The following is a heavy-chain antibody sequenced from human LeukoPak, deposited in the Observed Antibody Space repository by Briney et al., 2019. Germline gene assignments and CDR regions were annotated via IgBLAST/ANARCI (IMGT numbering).Heavy chain of an antibody. CDR3: ARTFNLYSSGWYVRSGYYFDY. CDR2: INHSGGT. J-gene: IGHJ4*02. V-gene: IGHV4-34*01. CDR1: GGSFSGYY. D-gene: IGHD6-19*01. Sequence: ETLSLTCAVYGGSFSGYYWSWIRQPPGKGLEWIGEINHSGGTNYNPSLKSRVTISVDTSKNQFSLKLSSVTAADTAVYYCARTFNLYSSGWYVRSGYYFDYWGQGTLVTVSS.